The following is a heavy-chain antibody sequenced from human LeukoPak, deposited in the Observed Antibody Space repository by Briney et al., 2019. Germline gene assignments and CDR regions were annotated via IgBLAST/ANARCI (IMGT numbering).Heavy chain of an antibody. J-gene: IGHJ4*02. CDR1: GYTFTNYD. CDR3: ARSYGDYVVGVFDY. D-gene: IGHD4-17*01. V-gene: IGHV1-8*02. Sequence: ASVKVSCKASGYTFTNYDINWVRQATGQGLEWMGWMNPNSGDTGYAQKFQGRVTMTRDTSISTAYMELSRLRSDDTAVYYCARSYGDYVVGVFDYWGQGTLVTVSS. CDR2: MNPNSGDT.